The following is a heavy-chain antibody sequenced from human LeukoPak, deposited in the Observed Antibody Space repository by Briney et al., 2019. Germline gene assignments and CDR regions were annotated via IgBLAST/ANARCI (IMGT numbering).Heavy chain of an antibody. J-gene: IGHJ3*01. CDR1: GYSFSSYW. D-gene: IGHD1-1*01. CDR3: ARRASGTTRTFNV. V-gene: IGHV5-51*01. Sequence: GESLKISCKGSGYSFSSYWIAWVRQMPGKGLEWMGIIYPGDSDTRYSPSFQGQVTISADKSISTAYLQWSALKASDTAMYYCARRASGTTRTFNVWGQGTMAIVS. CDR2: IYPGDSDT.